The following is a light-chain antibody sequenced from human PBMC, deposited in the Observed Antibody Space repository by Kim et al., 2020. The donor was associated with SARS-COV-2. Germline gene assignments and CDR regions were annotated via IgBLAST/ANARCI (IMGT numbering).Light chain of an antibody. CDR2: DVT. CDR1: SSDVGGQKY. Sequence: QSAPTQPASVSGSLGQSITISCTGTSSDVGGQKYVSWYQQRPGKAPKLMIFDVTNRPSGVSNHFSGSKSGNTASLTNSGLRAEDEADYYCCSYTNSGTYVFGTGTKVTVL. V-gene: IGLV2-14*01. CDR3: CSYTNSGTYV. J-gene: IGLJ1*01.